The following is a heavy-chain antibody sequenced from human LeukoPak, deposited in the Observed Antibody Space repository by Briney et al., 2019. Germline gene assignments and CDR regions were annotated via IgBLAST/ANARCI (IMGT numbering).Heavy chain of an antibody. D-gene: IGHD3-22*01. Sequence: GGSLRLSCAASGFTFSSYSMNWVRQAPGKGLEWVSSISSSSSYIYYADSVKGRFTISRDNAKNSLYLQMNSLRAEDTAVYYCARGGIFNPYELWGQGTLVTVSP. CDR3: ARGGIFNPYEL. CDR1: GFTFSSYS. J-gene: IGHJ4*02. CDR2: ISSSSSYI. V-gene: IGHV3-21*01.